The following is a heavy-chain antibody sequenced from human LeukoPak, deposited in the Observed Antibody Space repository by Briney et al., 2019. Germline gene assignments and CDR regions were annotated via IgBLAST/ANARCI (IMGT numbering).Heavy chain of an antibody. Sequence: GASVKVSCKASGYTFTGYYMHWVRQAPGQGLEWMGRINPNSGGTNYAQKFQGRVTMTRDTSISTAYMELSRLRSDDTAVYYCARMNPGSAWHQEDYWGQGTLVTVSS. CDR2: INPNSGGT. J-gene: IGHJ4*02. D-gene: IGHD6-19*01. CDR1: GYTFTGYY. CDR3: ARMNPGSAWHQEDY. V-gene: IGHV1-2*06.